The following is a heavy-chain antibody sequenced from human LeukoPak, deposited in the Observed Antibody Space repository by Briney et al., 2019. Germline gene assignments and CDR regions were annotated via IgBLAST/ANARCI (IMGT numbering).Heavy chain of an antibody. CDR2: ISSSGSTI. D-gene: IGHD2-15*01. J-gene: IGHJ4*02. CDR1: GFTFSSYE. CDR3: ARELSRILARTLDY. Sequence: GGSLRLSCAASGFTFSSYEMNWVRQAPGKGLEWVSYISSSGSTIYYADSVKGRFTISRDNAKNSLYLQMNSLRAEDTAFYYCARELSRILARTLDYWGQGTLVTVSS. V-gene: IGHV3-48*03.